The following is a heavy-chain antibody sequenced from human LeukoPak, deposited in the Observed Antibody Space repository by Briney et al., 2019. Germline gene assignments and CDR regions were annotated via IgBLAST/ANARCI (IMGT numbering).Heavy chain of an antibody. D-gene: IGHD6-13*01. V-gene: IGHV3-21*01. J-gene: IGHJ4*02. Sequence: GGSLRLSCAASGFTFSSYSMNWVRQAPGKGLEWVSSISSSSSYIYYADSVKGRFTISRDNTKNSLYLQMNSLRAEDTAVYYCARGVAAAGTDWGQGTLVTVSS. CDR3: ARGVAAAGTD. CDR2: ISSSSSYI. CDR1: GFTFSSYS.